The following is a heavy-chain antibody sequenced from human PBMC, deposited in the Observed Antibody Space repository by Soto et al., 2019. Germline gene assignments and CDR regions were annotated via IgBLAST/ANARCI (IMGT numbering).Heavy chain of an antibody. CDR3: ARVERGTVTTVVDAFDI. J-gene: IGHJ3*02. Sequence: SETLSLTCTVSGGSISSGGYYWSWIRQHPGKGLEWIGEMSHSGGTHFNPSLKSRVTISVDTSKNQFSLKMSSVTAADTALYYCARVERGTVTTVVDAFDIWGPGTMVTVSS. CDR1: GGSISSGGYY. D-gene: IGHD1-1*01. V-gene: IGHV4-39*01. CDR2: MSHSGGT.